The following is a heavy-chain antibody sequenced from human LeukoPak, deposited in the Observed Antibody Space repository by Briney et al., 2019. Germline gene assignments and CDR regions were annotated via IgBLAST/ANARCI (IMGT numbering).Heavy chain of an antibody. CDR3: ARECSSTSCSYDFDY. V-gene: IGHV4-59*01. CDR1: GGSISSYY. J-gene: IGHJ4*02. D-gene: IGHD2-2*01. Sequence: SETLSLTCTVSGGSISSYYWSWIRQPPGKGLDWIGYIYYSGSTNYNPSLKSRVTISVDTSKNQFSLKLSSVTAADTAVYYCARECSSTSCSYDFDYWGQGTLVTVSS. CDR2: IYYSGST.